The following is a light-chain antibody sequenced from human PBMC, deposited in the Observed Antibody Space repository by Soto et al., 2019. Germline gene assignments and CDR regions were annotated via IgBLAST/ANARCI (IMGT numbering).Light chain of an antibody. CDR1: QTIDNY. CDR3: HQTYNTLYT. J-gene: IGKJ2*01. V-gene: IGKV1-39*01. Sequence: DIRMTQSPSSLSASVGDRVTISCRTSQTIDNYLNWYQQKPGKAPQLLISAASTLQSGVSSRFSGSGSGTEFTLTISSLQPEDYATYYCHQTYNTLYTFGQGTKVEIK. CDR2: AAS.